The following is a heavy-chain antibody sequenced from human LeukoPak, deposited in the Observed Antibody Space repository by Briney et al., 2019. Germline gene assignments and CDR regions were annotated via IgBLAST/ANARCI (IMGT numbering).Heavy chain of an antibody. V-gene: IGHV1-3*01. CDR2: INAGNGNT. CDR1: GYIFTDYA. D-gene: IGHD3-22*01. J-gene: IGHJ4*02. Sequence: ASVKVSCKASGYIFTDYAVNWVRQAPGQRLEWMGWINAGNGNTKFSQKFQGRVTITRDTSTSTVYMGLSSLRSEDTAVYYCARDQRYYDSSGHFDYWGQGTLVTVSS. CDR3: ARDQRYYDSSGHFDY.